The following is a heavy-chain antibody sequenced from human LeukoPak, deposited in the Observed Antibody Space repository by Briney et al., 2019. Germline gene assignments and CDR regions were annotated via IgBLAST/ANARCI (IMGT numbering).Heavy chain of an antibody. D-gene: IGHD1-26*01. CDR1: GASISSGSYY. CDR2: ISTSGST. J-gene: IGHJ1*01. V-gene: IGHV4-61*02. CDR3: ASLGMRGAGSSFSPIIGYFQH. Sequence: SETLSLTCSVSGASISSGSYYWSWVRQPAGKGLEWIGRISTSGSTYYNPSLKSRVTISVDTSKNQFSLKLSSVTAADTAVYYCASLGMRGAGSSFSPIIGYFQHWGQGTLVTVSS.